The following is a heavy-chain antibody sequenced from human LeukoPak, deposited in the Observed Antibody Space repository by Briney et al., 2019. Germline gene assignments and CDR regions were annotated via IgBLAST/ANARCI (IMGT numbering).Heavy chain of an antibody. D-gene: IGHD3-3*01. Sequence: ASVKVSCKASGYTFTSYGISWVRQAPGQGLEWMGWISAYNGNTNYAQKLQGRVTMTTDTSTSTAYMELRSLRSDDTAVYYCARVPDLGIFGVVPWFDPWGQGTLVTVSS. CDR3: ARVPDLGIFGVVPWFDP. CDR1: GYTFTSYG. V-gene: IGHV1-18*01. J-gene: IGHJ5*02. CDR2: ISAYNGNT.